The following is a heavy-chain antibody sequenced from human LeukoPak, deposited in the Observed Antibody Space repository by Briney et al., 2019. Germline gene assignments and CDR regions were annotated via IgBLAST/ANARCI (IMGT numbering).Heavy chain of an antibody. Sequence: PSETLSLTCTVSGGSICSSSYYWGWIRQPPGKGLEWIGSIYYSGSTYYNPSLKSRVTISVDTSKNQFSLKLSSVTAADTAVYYCARDSVAGYYDSSGFIDYWGQGTLVTVSS. D-gene: IGHD3-22*01. V-gene: IGHV4-39*07. CDR2: IYYSGST. J-gene: IGHJ4*02. CDR3: ARDSVAGYYDSSGFIDY. CDR1: GGSICSSSYY.